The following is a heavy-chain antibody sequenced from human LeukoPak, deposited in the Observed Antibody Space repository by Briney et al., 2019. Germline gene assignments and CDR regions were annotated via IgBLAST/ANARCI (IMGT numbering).Heavy chain of an antibody. V-gene: IGHV1-46*01. J-gene: IGHJ3*02. Sequence: ASVKVSCKASGYTFTSYYMHWVRQAPGQGLEWMGIINPSGGSTSYTQKFQGRVTMTRDTSTSTVYMELSSLRSEDTAVYYCARDPPDTAMAGAFDIWGQGTMVTVSS. CDR3: ARDPPDTAMAGAFDI. CDR1: GYTFTSYY. CDR2: INPSGGST. D-gene: IGHD5-18*01.